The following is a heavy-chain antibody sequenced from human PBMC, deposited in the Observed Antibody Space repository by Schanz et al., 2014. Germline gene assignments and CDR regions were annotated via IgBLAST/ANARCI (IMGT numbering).Heavy chain of an antibody. CDR3: ARDQSPYTNSSDVRYFDY. V-gene: IGHV1-18*01. D-gene: IGHD6-6*01. CDR1: GYTLKNYG. Sequence: QAQLMQSGPELKRPGASVKVSCTASGYTLKNYGISWVRQAPGLGLEWMGWISDYNGKTNYAQKFQDRVIMSTDRSSSTAYMDLRSLRSDDTAVYYCARDQSPYTNSSDVRYFDYWGQGTLVTVSS. J-gene: IGHJ4*02. CDR2: ISDYNGKT.